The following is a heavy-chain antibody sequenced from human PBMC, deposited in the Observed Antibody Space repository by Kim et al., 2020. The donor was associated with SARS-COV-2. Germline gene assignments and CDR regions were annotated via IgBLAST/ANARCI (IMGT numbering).Heavy chain of an antibody. CDR2: ITKSSATI. Sequence: GGSLRLSCATSGFTFSAYDMNWVRQAPGKGLEWLSFITKSSATIYYADSVQGRFTISRDNAKNSLCLQMNSLRDEDTALYYCVRDRMGGAFDIWGQGTMVTVSS. V-gene: IGHV3-48*02. CDR3: VRDRMGGAFDI. CDR1: GFTFSAYD. J-gene: IGHJ3*02. D-gene: IGHD3-16*01.